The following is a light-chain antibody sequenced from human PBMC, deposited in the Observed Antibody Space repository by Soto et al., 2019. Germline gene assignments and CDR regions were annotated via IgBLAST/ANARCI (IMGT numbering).Light chain of an antibody. J-gene: IGKJ1*01. CDR2: KAS. V-gene: IGKV1-5*03. CDR1: QSINSW. Sequence: DIQMTQSPSTLSASVGDRVTITGRASQSINSWLAWYQQKAGKAPKLLIYKASTLESGVPSRFSGSGSGTEFTLTISSLQPDDFATYYCLQYNSFSRTFGQGPRWIS. CDR3: LQYNSFSRT.